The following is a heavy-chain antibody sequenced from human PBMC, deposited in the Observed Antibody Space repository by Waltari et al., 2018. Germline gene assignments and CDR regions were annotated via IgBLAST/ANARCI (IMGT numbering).Heavy chain of an antibody. CDR1: GYSISSGYY. V-gene: IGHV4-38-2*01. D-gene: IGHD6-19*01. CDR2: IDHSGST. CDR3: ARRSGIAVAVRGKAFDI. Sequence: QVQLQESGPGLVKPSETLSLTCAVPGYSISSGYYWGWIRQPPGKGLEWIGSIDHSGSTCCSPSLKSPGTRSVDTSTNQFSRKLSSVTAADTAVYYCARRSGIAVAVRGKAFDIWGQGTMVTVSS. J-gene: IGHJ3*02.